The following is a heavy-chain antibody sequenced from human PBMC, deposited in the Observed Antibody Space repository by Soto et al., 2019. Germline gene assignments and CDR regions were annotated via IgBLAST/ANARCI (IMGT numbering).Heavy chain of an antibody. V-gene: IGHV3-48*02. Sequence: EVQLVESGGGLVQPGGSLRLSCEASGFTFNSYSMNWVRQAPGKGLEWVSYISSISSTIYYADSVKGRFTISRDNAKNSLYLQMNSLRDEDSAVYYCARAGYYGSGILLWGQGTLVTVSS. CDR3: ARAGYYGSGILL. CDR2: ISSISSTI. D-gene: IGHD3-10*01. CDR1: GFTFNSYS. J-gene: IGHJ4*02.